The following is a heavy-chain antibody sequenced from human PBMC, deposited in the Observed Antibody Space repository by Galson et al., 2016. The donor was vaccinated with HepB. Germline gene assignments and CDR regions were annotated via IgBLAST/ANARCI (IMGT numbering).Heavy chain of an antibody. CDR3: ARRDAAPDV. D-gene: IGHD6-25*01. V-gene: IGHV3-74*01. CDR1: GFTFRTYW. Sequence: GSLRLSCAASGFTFRTYWMHWVRQVPGEGLVWVARINSDGSSRSYADSVKGRFTISRDNAKNTLYLQMNYLRAEDTAVYYCARRDAAPDVWGQGTTVTVSS. CDR2: INSDGSSR. J-gene: IGHJ6*02.